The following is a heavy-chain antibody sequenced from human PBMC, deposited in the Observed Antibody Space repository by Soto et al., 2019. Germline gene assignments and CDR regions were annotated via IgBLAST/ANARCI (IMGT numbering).Heavy chain of an antibody. D-gene: IGHD3-16*01. CDR2: ISDEGSNK. Sequence: GGSLRLSCGASGFTFSSNAMHWVRKGPGKGREWGAVISDEGSNKYNADSEKGRFTISSDNSKHTLYLQMNSLRAEDTAVYFCSREGEDGWNFYGMDVWGQGTTVTVSS. J-gene: IGHJ6*02. V-gene: IGHV3-30-3*01. CDR3: SREGEDGWNFYGMDV. CDR1: GFTFSSNA.